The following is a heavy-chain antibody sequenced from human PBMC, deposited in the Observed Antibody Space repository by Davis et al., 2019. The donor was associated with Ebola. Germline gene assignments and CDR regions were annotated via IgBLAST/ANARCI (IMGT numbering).Heavy chain of an antibody. CDR1: GYSFTSYW. V-gene: IGHV5-10-1*01. Sequence: GESLKISCQGSGYSFTSYWISWVRQMPGKGLEWMGRIDPSDSYTNYSPSFQGHVTISADKSISTAYLQWSSLKASDTAMYYCASQPYYYYGMDVWGQGTTVTVPS. CDR3: ASQPYYYYGMDV. D-gene: IGHD2-2*01. J-gene: IGHJ6*02. CDR2: IDPSDSYT.